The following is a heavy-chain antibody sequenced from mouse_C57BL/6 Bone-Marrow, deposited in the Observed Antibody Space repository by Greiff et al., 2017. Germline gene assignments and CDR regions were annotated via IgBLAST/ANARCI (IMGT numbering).Heavy chain of an antibody. J-gene: IGHJ2*01. Sequence: EVQLQQSGTVLARPGASVKMSCKTSGYTFTSYWMHWVKQRPGQGLEWIGAIYPGNSDTSYNQKFKGKAKLTAVTSASTAYMELSSLTNEASAVYYCTRITKVAPFDYWGQGTTLTVSS. CDR3: TRITKVAPFDY. CDR2: IYPGNSDT. V-gene: IGHV1-5*01. D-gene: IGHD1-1*01. CDR1: GYTFTSYW.